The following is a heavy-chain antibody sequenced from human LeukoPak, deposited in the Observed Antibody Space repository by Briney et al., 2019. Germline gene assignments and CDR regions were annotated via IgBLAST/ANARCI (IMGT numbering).Heavy chain of an antibody. Sequence: PGGSLRLSCAASGFSFSNYEMNWVRQAPGKGLEWVSYISSSGTTIHYADSVKGRFTISRDNAKNSLYLQMNSLRTDDTAVYYCARDRDSSSLQEYYYGMDVWGQGTTVTVSS. J-gene: IGHJ6*02. CDR1: GFSFSNYE. CDR2: ISSSGTTI. D-gene: IGHD6-6*01. CDR3: ARDRDSSSLQEYYYGMDV. V-gene: IGHV3-48*03.